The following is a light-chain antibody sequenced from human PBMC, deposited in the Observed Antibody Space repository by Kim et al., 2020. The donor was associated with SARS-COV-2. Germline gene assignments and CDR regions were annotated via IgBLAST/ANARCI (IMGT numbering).Light chain of an antibody. CDR1: QTVTNNF. V-gene: IGKV3-20*01. J-gene: IGKJ1*01. Sequence: SPGERATLSCRASQTVTNNFLAWYQQIGGQAPRLLIYDASKRATGIPDRFSGGGSGTEFTLTISRLEPGDFAVYYCQHYSTSPLTFGQGTKVDIK. CDR3: QHYSTSPLT. CDR2: DAS.